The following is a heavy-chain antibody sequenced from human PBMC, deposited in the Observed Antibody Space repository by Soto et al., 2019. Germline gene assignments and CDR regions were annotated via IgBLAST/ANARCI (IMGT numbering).Heavy chain of an antibody. Sequence: PGGSLRLSCAASGFTFSSYDMSWVRQAPGKGLEWVSTILVGGSTHYPDSVKGRFTISRDNSKSTVFLQMNSLTAGDTAVYYCAKATATGGGAFDICGQGTMVTVSS. J-gene: IGHJ3*02. V-gene: IGHV3-23*01. CDR1: GFTFSSYD. D-gene: IGHD2-8*02. CDR2: ILVGGST. CDR3: AKATATGGGAFDI.